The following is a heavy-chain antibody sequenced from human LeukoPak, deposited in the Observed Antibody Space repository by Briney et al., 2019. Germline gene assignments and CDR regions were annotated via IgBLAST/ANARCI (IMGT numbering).Heavy chain of an antibody. CDR1: GYSFSSYW. CDR2: IYPGDSDT. CDR3: ARHSKSGGRYYYYYGMDV. D-gene: IGHD1-26*01. Sequence: GESLEISCKGSGYSFSSYWIGWVRQMPGKGLEWMGIIYPGDSDTRYSPSFQGQVTISADKSISTAYLQWSSLEASDTAMYYCARHSKSGGRYYYYYGMDVWGQGTTVTASS. V-gene: IGHV5-51*01. J-gene: IGHJ6*02.